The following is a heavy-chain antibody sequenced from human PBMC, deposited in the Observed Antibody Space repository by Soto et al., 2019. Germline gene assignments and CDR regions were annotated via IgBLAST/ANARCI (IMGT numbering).Heavy chain of an antibody. J-gene: IGHJ4*02. V-gene: IGHV4-4*07. Sequence: SETLSLTCTVSGGSISSYYWSWIRQPAGKGLEWIGRIYTSGSTNYNPSLKSRVTMSVDTSKNQFSLKLSSVTAADTAVYYCARDLYSSGWIQPFDYWGQGTLVTVSS. D-gene: IGHD6-19*01. CDR2: IYTSGST. CDR3: ARDLYSSGWIQPFDY. CDR1: GGSISSYY.